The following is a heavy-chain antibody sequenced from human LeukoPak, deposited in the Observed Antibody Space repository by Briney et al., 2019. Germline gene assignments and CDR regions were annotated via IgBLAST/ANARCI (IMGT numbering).Heavy chain of an antibody. CDR3: AREGDSSGYYLLDY. CDR2: ISYDGSNK. CDR1: GFTFSSYT. V-gene: IGHV3-30-3*01. Sequence: PGRSLRLSCAASGFTFSSYTMHWVRQAPGKGLEWVAVISYDGSNKYYADSVKGRFTISRDNSKNTLYLRMNSLRAEDTAVYYCAREGDSSGYYLLDYWGQGTLVTVSS. J-gene: IGHJ4*02. D-gene: IGHD3-22*01.